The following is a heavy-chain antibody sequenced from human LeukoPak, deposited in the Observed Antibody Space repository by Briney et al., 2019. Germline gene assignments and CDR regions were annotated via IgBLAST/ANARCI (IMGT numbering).Heavy chain of an antibody. J-gene: IGHJ4*02. V-gene: IGHV4-4*02. CDR2: IHHSGSI. Sequence: KSSGTLSLTCAVSGVSTSSNLWWTWVRQPPGKGLEWIAEIHHSGSINYNPSLKSRVTISVDKAKNQFSLNLNSVTAADTAVYYCARGGDRSFDYWGQGTLVTVSS. CDR3: ARGGDRSFDY. D-gene: IGHD3-10*01. CDR1: GVSTSSNLW.